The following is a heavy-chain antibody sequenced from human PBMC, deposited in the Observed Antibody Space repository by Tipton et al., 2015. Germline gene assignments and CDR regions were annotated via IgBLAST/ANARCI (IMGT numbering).Heavy chain of an antibody. CDR1: GDSIRNKH. CDR3: ARGSGSGLVDS. J-gene: IGHJ4*02. Sequence: GLVKPSETLSLACRVSGDSIRNKHWSWIRQPAEKGLEWIGYIYYSGSAHYNPSLKSRVTISVDTSKNQFSLKLSSVTAADTAVYYCARGSGSGLVDSWGQGTLVTVSS. V-gene: IGHV4-59*06. CDR2: IYYSGSA. D-gene: IGHD3-10*01.